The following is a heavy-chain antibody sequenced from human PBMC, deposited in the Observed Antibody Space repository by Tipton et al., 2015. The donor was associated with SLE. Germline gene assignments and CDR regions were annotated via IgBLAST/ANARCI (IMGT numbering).Heavy chain of an antibody. CDR2: IYYSGST. CDR1: GGSISSYY. Sequence: TLSLTCTVSGGSISSYYWSWIRQPPGKGLEWIGYIYYSGSTYYNPSLKSRVTISVDTSKNQFSLKLSSVTAADTAVYYCARDRSSGWYGSDYWGQGTLVTVSS. CDR3: ARDRSSGWYGSDY. V-gene: IGHV4-59*12. D-gene: IGHD6-19*01. J-gene: IGHJ4*02.